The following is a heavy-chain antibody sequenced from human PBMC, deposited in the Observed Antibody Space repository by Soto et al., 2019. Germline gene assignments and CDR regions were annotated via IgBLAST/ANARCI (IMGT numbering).Heavy chain of an antibody. D-gene: IGHD2-21*02. CDR1: GFTFSSYG. CDR3: XXXXGHSLDY. Sequence: QVQLVESGGGVVQPGRSLRLSCAASGFTFSSYGMHWVRQAPGKGLEWVAVIWYDGSTKYYGDSVKGRFTISRDNXXXTXXXXXXXXXXXDXXXXXXXXXXGHSLDYWGQGALVTVSS. CDR2: IWYDGSTK. J-gene: IGHJ4*02. V-gene: IGHV3-33*01.